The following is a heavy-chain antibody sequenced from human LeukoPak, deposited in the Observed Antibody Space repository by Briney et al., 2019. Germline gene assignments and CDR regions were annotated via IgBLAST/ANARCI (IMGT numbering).Heavy chain of an antibody. Sequence: SETLSLICGVSGYSISSGYYWGWIRQPPGKGLEWVGSIFHSGTTNYNPSLESRVTISVDTSKNQVSLKVNSVTASDTAVYYCARHPGYSRAWGGDWFDPWGQGTLAIVSS. D-gene: IGHD6-19*01. CDR3: ARHPGYSRAWGGDWFDP. J-gene: IGHJ5*02. V-gene: IGHV4-38-2*01. CDR2: IFHSGTT. CDR1: GYSISSGYY.